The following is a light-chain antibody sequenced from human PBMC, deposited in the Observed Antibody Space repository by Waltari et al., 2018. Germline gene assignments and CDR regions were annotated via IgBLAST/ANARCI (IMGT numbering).Light chain of an antibody. J-gene: IGKJ1*01. V-gene: IGKV3-20*01. CDR3: QQYGRSPEN. Sequence: EIVLTQSPGTLSLSPGDRATLSCRASQSVSDNYLAWYQHTTGQPPRLLIYGASTRATGIPDRFSGSGSGTDFTLTISRLEPEDFAVYYCQQYGRSPENFGQGTKVEIK. CDR2: GAS. CDR1: QSVSDNY.